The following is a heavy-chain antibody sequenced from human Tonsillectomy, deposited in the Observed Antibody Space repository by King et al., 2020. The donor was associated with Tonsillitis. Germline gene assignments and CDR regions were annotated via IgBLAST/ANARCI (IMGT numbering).Heavy chain of an antibody. CDR3: AKGWVEMDA. V-gene: IGHV3-23*04. Sequence: VQLVESGGGLVQPGGSLRLSCAASGFTFSSCAMTWVRQAPGMRLEGVSAISGSAGGPYYADPVKGRFTISRDNSKNTLYLQMNSLRAEDTAVYYCAKGWVEMDAWGQGTLVTVSS. CDR2: ISGSAGGP. CDR1: GFTFSSCA. J-gene: IGHJ4*02. D-gene: IGHD5-24*01.